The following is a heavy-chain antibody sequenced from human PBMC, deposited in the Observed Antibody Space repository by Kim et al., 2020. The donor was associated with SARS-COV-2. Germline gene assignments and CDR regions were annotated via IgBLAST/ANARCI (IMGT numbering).Heavy chain of an antibody. Sequence: GGSLRLSCAASGFTFSSYGMHWVRQAPGKGLEWVAVISYDGSNKYYADSVKGRFTISRDNSKNTLYLQMNSLRAEDTAVYYCAKGPNDYGDSALDYWGQGTLVTVSS. CDR1: GFTFSSYG. D-gene: IGHD4-17*01. CDR3: AKGPNDYGDSALDY. CDR2: ISYDGSNK. V-gene: IGHV3-30*18. J-gene: IGHJ4*02.